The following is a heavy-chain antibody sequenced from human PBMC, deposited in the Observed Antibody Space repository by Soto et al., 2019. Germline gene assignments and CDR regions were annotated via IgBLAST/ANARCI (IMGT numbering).Heavy chain of an antibody. D-gene: IGHD5-12*01. CDR2: LWYDGSNK. CDR3: ARDGDIQGGPPPKNYAMDV. J-gene: IGHJ6*02. Sequence: QVRLVESGGGVVQPGRSLRLSCSASGFTFRNFGFHWVRQAPGKGLEWVALLWYDGSNKYYAESLKGRVSISRDNSKNTLYLEMKSLRVEDTAVYYCARDGDIQGGPPPKNYAMDVWGQGTTVTFSS. CDR1: GFTFRNFG. V-gene: IGHV3-33*08.